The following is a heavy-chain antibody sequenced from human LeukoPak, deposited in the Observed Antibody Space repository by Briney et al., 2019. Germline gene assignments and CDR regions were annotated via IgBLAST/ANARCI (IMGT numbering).Heavy chain of an antibody. V-gene: IGHV4-59*01. J-gene: IGHJ3*02. CDR1: GGSIRSDF. CDR3: ARGGSSWYDAFDI. Sequence: SETLSLTCTVSGGSIRSDFWSWIRQPPGKGLEWIGYVYYSGSTNYSPSLNSRVTISIDTSKNKFSLKLTSVTAADTAVYYCARGGSSWYDAFDIWGQGTMVTVSS. CDR2: VYYSGST. D-gene: IGHD6-13*01.